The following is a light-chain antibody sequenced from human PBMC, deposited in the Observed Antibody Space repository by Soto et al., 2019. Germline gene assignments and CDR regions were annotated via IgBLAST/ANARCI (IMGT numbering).Light chain of an antibody. CDR3: QQANSFPYT. CDR1: QSISSW. CDR2: KAS. J-gene: IGKJ2*01. V-gene: IGKV1-5*03. Sequence: DIQMTQSPSTLSASVGDRVTITCRASQSISSWLAWYQKKPGKAPKLLIYKASTLKSGVPSRFSGSGSGTDFTLTISSLQPEDFATYYCQQANSFPYTFGQGTKVDIK.